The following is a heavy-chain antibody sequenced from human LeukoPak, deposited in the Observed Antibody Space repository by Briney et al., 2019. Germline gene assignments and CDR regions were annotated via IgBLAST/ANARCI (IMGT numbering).Heavy chain of an antibody. CDR3: ASRSRRYYYGSGTDY. J-gene: IGHJ4*02. CDR2: IYYSGST. D-gene: IGHD3-10*01. V-gene: IGHV4-30-4*01. CDR1: GGSISSGDYY. Sequence: SETLSLTCTVSGGSISSGDYYWSWIRQPPGKGLEWIGYIYYSGSTYYNPSLKSRVTISVDTSKNQFSLKLSSVTAADTAVYYRASRSRRYYYGSGTDYWGQGTLVTVSS.